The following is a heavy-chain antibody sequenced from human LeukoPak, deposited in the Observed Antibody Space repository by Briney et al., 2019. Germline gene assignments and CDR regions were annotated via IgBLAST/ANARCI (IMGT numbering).Heavy chain of an antibody. V-gene: IGHV3-21*01. J-gene: IGHJ6*02. Sequence: GGSLRLSCAASGFTFSSYSMNWVRQAPGKGLEWVSSISSSSSYIYYADSVKGRFTISRDNAKNSLYLQINSLRAEDTAVYYCARDGYCSSTSCYGPHYYYYYGMDVWGQGTTVTVSS. D-gene: IGHD2-2*03. CDR3: ARDGYCSSTSCYGPHYYYYYGMDV. CDR2: ISSSSSYI. CDR1: GFTFSSYS.